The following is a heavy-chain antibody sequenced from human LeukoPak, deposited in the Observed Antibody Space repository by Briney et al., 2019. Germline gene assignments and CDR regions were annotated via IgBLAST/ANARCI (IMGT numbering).Heavy chain of an antibody. CDR2: INNDDNDDGSST. Sequence: GGSLRLSCAASGFTFRSFWMHWVRQTPGKELVWVSRINNDDNDDGSSTVYADSVKGRFTISRDNSKNTLYLQMNSLRAEDTAVYYCANEEEVVPAASFYYGMDVWGQGTTVTVSS. J-gene: IGHJ6*02. CDR3: ANEEEVVPAASFYYGMDV. CDR1: GFTFRSFW. V-gene: IGHV3-74*01. D-gene: IGHD2-2*01.